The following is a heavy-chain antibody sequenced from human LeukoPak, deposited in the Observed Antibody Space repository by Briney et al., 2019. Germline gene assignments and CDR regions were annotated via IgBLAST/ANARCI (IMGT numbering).Heavy chain of an antibody. J-gene: IGHJ3*02. D-gene: IGHD3-3*01. CDR2: IYYSGST. CDR1: GGSISSSSYY. V-gene: IGHV4-39*01. Sequence: PSETLSLTCTVSGGSISSSSYYWGWIRQPPGKGLEWIGSIYYSGSTYYNPSLKSRVTISVDTSKNQFSLKLSSVTAADTAVYYCARHPSGITTNDAFDIWGQGTMVTVSS. CDR3: ARHPSGITTNDAFDI.